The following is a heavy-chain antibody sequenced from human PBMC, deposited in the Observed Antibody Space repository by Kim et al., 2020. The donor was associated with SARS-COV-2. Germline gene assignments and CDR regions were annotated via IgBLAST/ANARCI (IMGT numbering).Heavy chain of an antibody. V-gene: IGHV1-2*02. J-gene: IGHJ2*01. CDR3: ARDILYSSSSGNRYFDL. Sequence: ASVKVSCKASGYTFTGYYMHWVRQAPGQGLEWMGWINPNSGGTNYAQKFQGRVTMTRDTSISTAYMELSRLRSDDTAVYYCARDILYSSSSGNRYFDLWGRGTLVTVSS. D-gene: IGHD6-6*01. CDR1: GYTFTGYY. CDR2: INPNSGGT.